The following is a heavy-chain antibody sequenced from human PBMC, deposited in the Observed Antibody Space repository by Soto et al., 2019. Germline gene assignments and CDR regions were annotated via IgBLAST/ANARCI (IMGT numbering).Heavy chain of an antibody. CDR3: AKDMVWEQQLVFDY. J-gene: IGHJ4*02. D-gene: IGHD6-13*01. CDR2: ISWNSGSI. Sequence: GGSLRLSCAASGFTFDDYAMHWVRQAPGKGLEWVSGISWNSGSIGYADSVKGRFTISRDNAKNSLYLQMNSLRAEDTALYYCAKDMVWEQQLVFDYWGQGTLVTVSS. CDR1: GFTFDDYA. V-gene: IGHV3-9*01.